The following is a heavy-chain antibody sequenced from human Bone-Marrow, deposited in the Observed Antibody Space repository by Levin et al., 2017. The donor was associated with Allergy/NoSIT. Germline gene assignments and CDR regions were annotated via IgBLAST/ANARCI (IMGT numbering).Heavy chain of an antibody. CDR2: IYHTGST. J-gene: IGHJ5*02. V-gene: IGHV4-59*01. CDR3: GRFYSSGWNWVDP. CDR1: GDSIRTYD. D-gene: IGHD6-19*01. Sequence: SETLSLTCTVSGDSIRTYDWSWIRQPPGKGLEWVGYIYHTGSTNYNPSLKSRVTISVDTSKNKLSLKVNSVTAADTAVYYCGRFYSSGWNWVDPWGQGNLVIVSS.